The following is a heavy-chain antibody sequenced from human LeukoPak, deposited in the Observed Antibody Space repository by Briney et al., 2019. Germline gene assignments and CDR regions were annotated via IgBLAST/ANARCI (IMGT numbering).Heavy chain of an antibody. CDR3: ARGWRVRGVIIEEDPAFDY. J-gene: IGHJ4*02. CDR1: GGSFSGYY. CDR2: INHSGST. D-gene: IGHD3-10*01. Sequence: PSETLSLTCAVYGGSFSGYYWSWIRQPPGKGLEWIGEINHSGSTNYNPSLKSRVTISVDTSKNQFSLKLSSVTAADTAVYYCARGWRVRGVIIEEDPAFDYWGQGTLVTVSS. V-gene: IGHV4-34*01.